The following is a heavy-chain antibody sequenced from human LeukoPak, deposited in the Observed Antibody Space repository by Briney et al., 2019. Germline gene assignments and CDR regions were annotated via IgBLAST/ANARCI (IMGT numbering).Heavy chain of an antibody. Sequence: SQTLSLTCAISRDIVSSNNAACNWGRQSPSRGVEWVGRTYYRTEWSNAYTLSVKSRITMNADTSKNQFSLQLNCVSPEDTAVYYCARTLSLYYFDYWGQGTLVTVSS. D-gene: IGHD5-24*01. CDR1: RDIVSSNNAA. CDR2: TYYRTEWSN. J-gene: IGHJ4*02. V-gene: IGHV6-1*01. CDR3: ARTLSLYYFDY.